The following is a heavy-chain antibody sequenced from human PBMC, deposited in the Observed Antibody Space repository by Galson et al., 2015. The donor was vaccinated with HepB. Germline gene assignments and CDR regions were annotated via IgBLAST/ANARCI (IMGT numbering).Heavy chain of an antibody. CDR3: AKSHDGELNYYYYYGMDV. CDR1: GFTFSNYA. V-gene: IGHV3-23*01. D-gene: IGHD3-10*01. J-gene: IGHJ6*02. CDR2: ISGSGSNT. Sequence: SLRLSCAASGFTFSNYAMSWVRQAPGKGLEWVSAISGSGSNTYYADSVKGRVTISRDNSKNTLYLQMNSLRAEDTAVYYCAKSHDGELNYYYYYGMDVWGQATTVTVAS.